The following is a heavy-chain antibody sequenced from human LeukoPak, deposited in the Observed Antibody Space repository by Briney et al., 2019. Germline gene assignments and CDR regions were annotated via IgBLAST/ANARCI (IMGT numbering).Heavy chain of an antibody. J-gene: IGHJ4*02. CDR3: ARDSGPEYSSSESFDY. D-gene: IGHD6-6*01. Sequence: SETLSLTCTVSGGSVSSYYWSWVRQPAGKGLEWIGRIYTSGSTNYNPSLKSRVTMSVDTSKNQFSLKLSSVTAADTAVYYCARDSGPEYSSSESFDYWGQGTLVTVSS. V-gene: IGHV4-4*07. CDR1: GGSVSSYY. CDR2: IYTSGST.